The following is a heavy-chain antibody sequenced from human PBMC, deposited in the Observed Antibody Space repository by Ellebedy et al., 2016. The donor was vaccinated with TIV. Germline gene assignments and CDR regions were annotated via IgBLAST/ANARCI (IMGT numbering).Heavy chain of an antibody. CDR1: GGSISSSSFF. CDR2: IYYSGST. J-gene: IGHJ3*02. D-gene: IGHD5-18*01. CDR3: ARGGTWHSYGKDAFDI. V-gene: IGHV4-39*07. Sequence: SETPSLTCTVSGGSISSSSFFWGWIRQPPGKGLEWIGSIYYSGSTYYNPSLKSRVTISVDTSKNQFSLKLSSVTAADTAVYYCARGGTWHSYGKDAFDIWGQGTMVTVSS.